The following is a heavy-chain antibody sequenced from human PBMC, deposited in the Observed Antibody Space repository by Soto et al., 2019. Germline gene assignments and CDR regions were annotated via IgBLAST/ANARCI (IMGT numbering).Heavy chain of an antibody. CDR3: AKSQRWGLHCISTSCHSFDY. CDR2: ISYDGSVT. Sequence: QVQLVESGGGVVQPGRSLRLSCAASGFTFSSYGMHWVRQAPGKGLEWVAVISYDGSVTYYADSVKGRFTISRDTSKNTLHLQMNSLRAEDTAVYYCAKSQRWGLHCISTSCHSFDYWGQGTLVTVSS. V-gene: IGHV3-30*18. J-gene: IGHJ4*02. D-gene: IGHD2-2*01. CDR1: GFTFSSYG.